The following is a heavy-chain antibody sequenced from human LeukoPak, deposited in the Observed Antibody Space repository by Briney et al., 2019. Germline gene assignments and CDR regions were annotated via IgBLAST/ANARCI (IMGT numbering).Heavy chain of an antibody. V-gene: IGHV1-69*13. D-gene: IGHD2-2*01. CDR1: GGTFSSYA. J-gene: IGHJ4*02. CDR2: IIPIFGTA. Sequence: SVTVSCKASGGTFSSYAISWVRQAPGQGLEWMGGIIPIFGTANYAQKFQGRVTITADESTSTAYMELSSLRSEDTAVYYCARERYCSSTSCGFDYWGQGTLVTVSS. CDR3: ARERYCSSTSCGFDY.